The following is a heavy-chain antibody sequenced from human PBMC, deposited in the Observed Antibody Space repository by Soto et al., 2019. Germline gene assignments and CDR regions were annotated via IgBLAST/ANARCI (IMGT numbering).Heavy chain of an antibody. CDR3: AREATMTTVTPDAFDI. CDR1: GYTFTTYY. CDR2: INPSGGST. D-gene: IGHD4-17*01. Sequence: GASVKVSCKASGYTFTTYYMHWVRQAPGQGLEWMGIINPSGGSTSYAQKFQGRVTMTRDTSTSTVYMELSSLRSEDTAVYYCAREATMTTVTPDAFDIWGQGIMVTVSS. V-gene: IGHV1-46*01. J-gene: IGHJ3*02.